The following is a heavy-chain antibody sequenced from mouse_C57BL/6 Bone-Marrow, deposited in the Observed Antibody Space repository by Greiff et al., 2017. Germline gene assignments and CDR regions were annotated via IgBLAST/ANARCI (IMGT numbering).Heavy chain of an antibody. CDR3: AREDDGYYPDY. V-gene: IGHV1-69*01. CDR1: GYTFTSYW. CDR2: IDPSDSYT. J-gene: IGHJ2*01. Sequence: QVQLQQPGAELVMPGASVKLSCKASGYTFTSYWMHWVKQRPGQGLEWIGEIDPSDSYTNYNQKFKGKSTLTVDKYSSTAYMQLSSLTSEDSAVYYCAREDDGYYPDYWGQGTTLTVSS. D-gene: IGHD2-3*01.